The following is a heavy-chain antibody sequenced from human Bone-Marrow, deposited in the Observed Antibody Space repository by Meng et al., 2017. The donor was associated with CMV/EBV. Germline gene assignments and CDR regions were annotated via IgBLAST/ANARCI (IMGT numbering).Heavy chain of an antibody. J-gene: IGHJ5*02. CDR3: ARGRVIFGVVIAARGWFDP. CDR1: SFSGYY. V-gene: IGHV4-34*01. D-gene: IGHD3-3*01. Sequence: SFSGYYWSWIRQPPGKGLEWIGESNHSGSTNYNPSLKSRVTISVDTSKNQFSLKLSSVTAADTAVYYCARGRVIFGVVIAARGWFDPWGQGTLVTVSS. CDR2: SNHSGST.